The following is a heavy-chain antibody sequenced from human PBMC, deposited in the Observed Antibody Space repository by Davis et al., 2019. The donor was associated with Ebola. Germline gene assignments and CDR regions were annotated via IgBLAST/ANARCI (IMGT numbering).Heavy chain of an antibody. Sequence: PGGSLRLSCAASGFTFSSYGMHWVRQAPGKGLEWVAFIGYDGGKKYYADSVEGRVTISRDNAQNSLSLEMNSLSAEDTALYYCATTAEYPDILAAGTNCDYWGQGTLVTVSS. CDR3: ATTAEYPDILAAGTNCDY. J-gene: IGHJ4*02. CDR2: IGYDGGKK. D-gene: IGHD6-13*01. V-gene: IGHV3-30*02. CDR1: GFTFSSYG.